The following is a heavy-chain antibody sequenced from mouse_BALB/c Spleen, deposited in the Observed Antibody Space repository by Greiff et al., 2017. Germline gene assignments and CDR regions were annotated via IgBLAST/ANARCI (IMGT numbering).Heavy chain of an antibody. D-gene: IGHD1-1*01. CDR3: ARGYYGTFQAWFAY. J-gene: IGHJ3*01. CDR2: ISYSGST. V-gene: IGHV3-2*02. Sequence: EVKLEESGPGLVKPSQSLSLTCTVTGYSITSDYAWNWIRQFPGNKLEWMGYISYSGSTSYNPSLKSRISITRDTSKNQFFLQLNSVTTEDTATYYCARGYYGTFQAWFAYWGQGTLVTVSA. CDR1: GYSITSDYA.